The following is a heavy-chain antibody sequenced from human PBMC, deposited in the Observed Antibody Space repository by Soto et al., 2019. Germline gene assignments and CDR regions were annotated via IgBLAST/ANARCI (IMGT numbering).Heavy chain of an antibody. D-gene: IGHD3-22*01. Sequence: SQPLCLSYTVADGSISSGDSYWSWNRQPPGKGLEWIGYIYYSGSTYYNPSLKSRVTISVDTSKNQFSLKLSSVTAADTAVYYCARYYDSSGFYYWGQGTPVTVSS. CDR2: IYYSGST. CDR1: DGSISSGDSY. J-gene: IGHJ4*02. CDR3: ARYYDSSGFYY. V-gene: IGHV4-30-4*08.